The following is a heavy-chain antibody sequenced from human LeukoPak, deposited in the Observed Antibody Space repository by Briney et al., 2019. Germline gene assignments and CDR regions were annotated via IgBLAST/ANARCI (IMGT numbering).Heavy chain of an antibody. CDR1: GIIFSNYW. V-gene: IGHV3-7*01. Sequence: GGSLRLSCAGSGIIFSNYWVTWIRQAPGKGLEWVGNIKQDGSERYYVDSVKGRFTISRDNARDSAYLQMDNLRAEDTAVYYCARTSGTKLLRFWGQGTLVTVSS. CDR2: IKQDGSER. CDR3: ARTSGTKLLRF. D-gene: IGHD2-2*01. J-gene: IGHJ4*02.